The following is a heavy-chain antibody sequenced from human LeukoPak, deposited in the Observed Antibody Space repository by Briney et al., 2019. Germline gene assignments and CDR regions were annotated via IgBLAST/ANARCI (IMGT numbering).Heavy chain of an antibody. CDR2: VYTSGST. D-gene: IGHD1-1*01. V-gene: IGHV4-4*07. CDR3: AREEWMGLEPYIDI. CDR1: GDSISSYY. Sequence: PSETLSLTCTVSGDSISSYYWSWIRQPAGKGLEWIGRVYTSGSTNYNSSLKSRVTMSVDTSKNQFSLKLSSVTAADTAVYYCAREEWMGLEPYIDIWGQGTMVTVSS. J-gene: IGHJ3*02.